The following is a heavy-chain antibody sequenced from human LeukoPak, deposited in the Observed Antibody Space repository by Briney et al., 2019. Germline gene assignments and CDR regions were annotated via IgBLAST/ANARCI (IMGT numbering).Heavy chain of an antibody. J-gene: IGHJ6*03. CDR1: GITFRNYG. Sequence: PGGSLRLSCAASGITFRNYGFHWVRQAPGKGLEWVAIIWYDGSNEYYADSVKGRFTTSRDNSKNTLYLQMNSLRAEDTAVYYCATSRGSYYMDVWGKGTTVTVSS. CDR3: ATSRGSYYMDV. CDR2: IWYDGSNE. D-gene: IGHD1-26*01. V-gene: IGHV3-33*01.